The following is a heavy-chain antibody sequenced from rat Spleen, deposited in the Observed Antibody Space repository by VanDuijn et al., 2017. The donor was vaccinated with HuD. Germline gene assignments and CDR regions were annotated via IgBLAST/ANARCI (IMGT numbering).Heavy chain of an antibody. CDR1: GFTFSNDD. CDR3: TTENYWFAY. Sequence: EVQLVESGGGLMQPGRSMKLSCAASGFTFSNDDMAWVRQAPTKGPEWGASISFDGSTTYYRDSVKGRFTISRDNTKSTLYLQMNSLRSEDTATYYCTTENYWFAYWGQGTLVTVSS. J-gene: IGHJ3*01. V-gene: IGHV5-20*01. CDR2: ISFDGSTT. D-gene: IGHD1-10*01.